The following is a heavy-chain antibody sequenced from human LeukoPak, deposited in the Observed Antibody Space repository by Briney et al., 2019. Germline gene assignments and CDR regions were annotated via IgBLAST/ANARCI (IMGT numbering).Heavy chain of an antibody. Sequence: GGSLRLSCVASGFIVSDKYVHWVRQAPGKGLEWVSVIFSGGSTYYTDSVKGRYTIFRDNSKNTVYLQMNGLRVEDTDIYYCAAGGGSYHWGQGTLVTVSS. CDR3: AAGGGSYH. V-gene: IGHV3-53*01. D-gene: IGHD3-10*01. CDR2: IFSGGST. CDR1: GFIVSDKY. J-gene: IGHJ5*02.